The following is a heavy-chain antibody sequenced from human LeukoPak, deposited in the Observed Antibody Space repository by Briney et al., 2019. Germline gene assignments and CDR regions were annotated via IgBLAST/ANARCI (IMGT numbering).Heavy chain of an antibody. D-gene: IGHD6-13*01. CDR1: GHTFTSYD. Sequence: ASVKVSCTASGHTFTSYDINWVRQATGQGLEWMGWMNPNSGNTGYAQKFQGRVTITRNTSISTAYMELSSLRSEDTAVYYCARGGLGSSWYYFDYWGQGTLVTVSS. CDR3: ARGGLGSSWYYFDY. J-gene: IGHJ4*02. V-gene: IGHV1-8*03. CDR2: MNPNSGNT.